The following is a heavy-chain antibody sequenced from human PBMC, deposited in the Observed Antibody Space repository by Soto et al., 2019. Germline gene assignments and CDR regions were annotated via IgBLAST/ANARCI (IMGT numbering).Heavy chain of an antibody. CDR2: ISAYNGNT. D-gene: IGHD2-2*02. CDR3: ARVGCSSTSCYTYPRYYYYYYGMDV. CDR1: GYTFTSYG. J-gene: IGHJ6*02. V-gene: IGHV1-18*04. Sequence: GASVKVSCKASGYTFTSYGISWVRQAPGQGLEWMGWISAYNGNTNYAQKLQGRVTMTTDTSTSTAYMELRSLRSDDTAVYYCARVGCSSTSCYTYPRYYYYYYGMDVWGQGTTVTVSS.